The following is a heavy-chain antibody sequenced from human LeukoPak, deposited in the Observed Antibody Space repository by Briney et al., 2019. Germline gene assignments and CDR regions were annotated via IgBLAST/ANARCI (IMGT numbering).Heavy chain of an antibody. CDR3: AHRRDSSGYQYRYWFAP. CDR2: INWDDQK. J-gene: IGHJ5*02. Sequence: ESGPTLVKPTQTLTLTCTFSGFSLTTSGAGVGWIRQPAGKALEWLALINWDDQKVYSPSLQSRLSITKDTSKNQVVLTMTNVDPVDTATYYCAHRRDSSGYQYRYWFAPWGQGTLVTVSS. D-gene: IGHD3-22*01. V-gene: IGHV2-5*02. CDR1: GFSLTTSGAG.